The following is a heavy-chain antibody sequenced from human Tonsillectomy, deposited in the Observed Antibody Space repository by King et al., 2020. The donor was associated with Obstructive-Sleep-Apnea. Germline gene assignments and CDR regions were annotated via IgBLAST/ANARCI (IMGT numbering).Heavy chain of an antibody. V-gene: IGHV4-30-4*01. Sequence: VQLQESGPGLVKPSQTLSLTCTVSGGSISSGDYYWSWIRQPPGKGLEWIGYIYYSGSTYYNPSLKSRVTISVDTSQNQFSLKLSSVTAADTAVYYCARVHYYGSGSYPNWFDPWGQGTLVTVSS. D-gene: IGHD3-10*01. CDR2: IYYSGST. J-gene: IGHJ5*02. CDR3: ARVHYYGSGSYPNWFDP. CDR1: GGSISSGDYY.